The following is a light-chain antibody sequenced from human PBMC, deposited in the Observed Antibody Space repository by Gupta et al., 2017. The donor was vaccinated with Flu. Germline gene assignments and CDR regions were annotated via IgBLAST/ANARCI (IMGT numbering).Light chain of an antibody. CDR1: KGVSVY. CDR3: QQSDSTPFT. Sequence: SLSSSGGDGVTTCCPTRKGVSVYLAWYQQKPGQAPKLLINAASSRDSGVPYRFSGSGSGTDFTLTISRLQPEDFAVYYCQQSDSTPFTFGHGTKVDIK. V-gene: IGKV1-39*01. CDR2: AAS. J-gene: IGKJ3*01.